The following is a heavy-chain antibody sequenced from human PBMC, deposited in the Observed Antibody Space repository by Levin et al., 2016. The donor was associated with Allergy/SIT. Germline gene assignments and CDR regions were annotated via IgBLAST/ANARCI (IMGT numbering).Heavy chain of an antibody. J-gene: IGHJ6*03. CDR2: IYYSGST. CDR1: GGSISSSSYY. CDR3: ARTYSSSSVWYYYYMDV. D-gene: IGHD6-6*01. V-gene: IGHV4-39*01. Sequence: SETLSLTCTVSGGSISSSSYYWGWIRQPPGKGLEWIGSIYYSGSTYYNPSLKSRVTISVDTSKNQFSLKLSSVTAADTAVYYCARTYSSSSVWYYYYMDVWGKGTTVTVSS.